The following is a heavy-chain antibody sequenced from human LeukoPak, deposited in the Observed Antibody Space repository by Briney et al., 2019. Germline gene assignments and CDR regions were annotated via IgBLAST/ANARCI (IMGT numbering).Heavy chain of an antibody. D-gene: IGHD4/OR15-4a*01. CDR3: ARRAGAYSHPYDY. Sequence: PGGSLRLSCVASGFTFNYYGMHWVRQAPGKGLEWVTFIRYDGSDKYYADSVKGRFTISRDNSQNTLYLQMNSLRAEDTAVYYCARRAGAYSHPYDYWGQGTLVTVSS. CDR1: GFTFNYYG. J-gene: IGHJ4*02. V-gene: IGHV3-30*02. CDR2: IRYDGSDK.